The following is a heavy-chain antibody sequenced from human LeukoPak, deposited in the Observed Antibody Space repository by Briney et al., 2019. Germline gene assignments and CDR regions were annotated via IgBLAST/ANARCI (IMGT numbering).Heavy chain of an antibody. V-gene: IGHV4-34*01. CDR3: ATMSIAAGNDY. CDR2: IDQSGRA. CDR1: GGSFSGYF. Sequence: PSETLSLTCAAYGGSFSGYFWTWIRQPPGKGLEWIGEIDQSGRANYNPSLKTRVTISVDTSKNQFSLNLSSVTAADTAVYYCATMSIAAGNDYWGQGTLVTVSS. D-gene: IGHD6-6*01. J-gene: IGHJ4*02.